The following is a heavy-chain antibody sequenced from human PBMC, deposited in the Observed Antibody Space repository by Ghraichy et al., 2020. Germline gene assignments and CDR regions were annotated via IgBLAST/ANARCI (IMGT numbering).Heavy chain of an antibody. Sequence: SETLSLTCSVTGGTISSYFWTWVRQPPGKPLEWVGHISHTGATDYNPSLKTPVTISIDTSKMQFSLQLTSVTAADTAMYYCAATIGATPPRTWGPGIIVTVS. CDR1: GGTISSYF. D-gene: IGHD1-26*01. V-gene: IGHV4-59*03. CDR3: AATIGATPPRT. J-gene: IGHJ5*01. CDR2: ISHTGAT.